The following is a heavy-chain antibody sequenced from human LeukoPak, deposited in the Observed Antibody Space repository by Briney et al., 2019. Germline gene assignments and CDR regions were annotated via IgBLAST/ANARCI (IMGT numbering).Heavy chain of an antibody. V-gene: IGHV1-69*13. D-gene: IGHD3-3*01. CDR2: IIPIFGTA. CDR1: GGTFSSYA. Sequence: GASVKVSCKASGGTFSSYAISWVRQAPGQGLEWRGGIIPIFGTANYAQKFQGRVTITADESTSTAYMELSSLRSEDTAVYYCARVKEGSITIFGVVTNPNWFHPWGQGTLVTVSS. CDR3: ARVKEGSITIFGVVTNPNWFHP. J-gene: IGHJ5*02.